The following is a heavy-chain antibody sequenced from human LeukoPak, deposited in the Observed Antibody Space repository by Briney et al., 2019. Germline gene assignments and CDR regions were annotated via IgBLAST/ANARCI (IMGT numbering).Heavy chain of an antibody. Sequence: AASVKVSCKASGYTFTSYDINWVRQATGQGLEWMGWMNPNSGNTGYAQKFQGRVTMTRNTSISTAYMELSSLRSEDTAVYYCARFYEGFGESQPDYYYYGMDVWGQGTTVTVSS. V-gene: IGHV1-8*01. CDR2: MNPNSGNT. CDR1: GYTFTSYD. CDR3: ARFYEGFGESQPDYYYYGMDV. J-gene: IGHJ6*02. D-gene: IGHD3-10*01.